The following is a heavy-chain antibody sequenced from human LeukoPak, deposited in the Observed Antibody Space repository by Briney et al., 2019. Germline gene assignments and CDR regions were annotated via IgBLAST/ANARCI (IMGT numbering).Heavy chain of an antibody. D-gene: IGHD2-21*01. CDR3: ARDGGGGGEDWFDP. CDR1: GFTVSSNY. V-gene: IGHV3-66*01. J-gene: IGHJ5*02. Sequence: GGSLRLSCAASGFTVSSNYMSWVRQAPGKGLEWVSVIYSGGSTYYADSVKGRFTISRDNSKNTLYLQMNSLRAEDTAVYYCARDGGGGGEDWFDPWGQGTLVTVSS. CDR2: IYSGGST.